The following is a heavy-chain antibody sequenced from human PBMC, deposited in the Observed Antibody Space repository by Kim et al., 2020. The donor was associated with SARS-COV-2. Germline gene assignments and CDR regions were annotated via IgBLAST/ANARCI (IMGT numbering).Heavy chain of an antibody. CDR3: AKGDCSSTSCHTTDY. V-gene: IGHV3-23*01. CDR1: GFTFSSYA. CDR2: ISGSGGSI. D-gene: IGHD2-2*02. J-gene: IGHJ4*02. Sequence: GGSLRLSCAASGFTFSSYAMRWVRQAPGKGLEWVSTISGSGGSIYYADSVKGRFTISRDNSKNTLYLQMNSLRAEDTDVYYCAKGDCSSTSCHTTDYWGRGTLVTVSS.